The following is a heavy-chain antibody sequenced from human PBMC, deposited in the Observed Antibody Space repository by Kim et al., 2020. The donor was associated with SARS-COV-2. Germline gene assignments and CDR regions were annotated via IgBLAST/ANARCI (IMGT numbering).Heavy chain of an antibody. CDR2: IWYDGGNK. Sequence: GGSLRLSCAASGFTFSGYGMHWVRQAPGKGLEWVAVIWYDGGNKYYADSVKGRFTISRDNSKYTLYLQMNSMRAEDTAVYYCARGGITIVGVVSPLPDYWGQGTLVTVSS. D-gene: IGHD3-3*01. CDR3: ARGGITIVGVVSPLPDY. V-gene: IGHV3-33*01. J-gene: IGHJ4*02. CDR1: GFTFSGYG.